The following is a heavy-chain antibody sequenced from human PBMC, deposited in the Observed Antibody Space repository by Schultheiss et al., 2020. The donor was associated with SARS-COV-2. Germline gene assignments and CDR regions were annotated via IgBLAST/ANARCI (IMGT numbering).Heavy chain of an antibody. Sequence: SETLSLTCTVSGGSISRSSYYWAWTRQPPGKGLEWIGYIYYSGSTNYNPSLKSRVTISVDTSKNQFSLKLSSVTAADTAVYYCARDRGYSYGYEYYYYGMDVWGQGTTVTVSS. CDR3: ARDRGYSYGYEYYYYGMDV. D-gene: IGHD5-18*01. CDR2: IYYSGST. CDR1: GGSISRSSYY. J-gene: IGHJ6*02. V-gene: IGHV4-61*01.